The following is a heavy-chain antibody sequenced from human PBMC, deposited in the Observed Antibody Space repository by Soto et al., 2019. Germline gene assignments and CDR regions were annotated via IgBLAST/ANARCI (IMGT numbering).Heavy chain of an antibody. J-gene: IGHJ4*02. V-gene: IGHV4-59*01. CDR1: GGSISSYY. Sequence: PSETLSLTCTVSGGSISSYYWSWIRQPPGKGLEWIGYIYYSGSTNYNPSLKSRVTISVDTSKNQFSLKLSSVTAADTAVYYCARSGGYGDYYFDYWGKGPLVTVSS. D-gene: IGHD4-17*01. CDR3: ARSGGYGDYYFDY. CDR2: IYYSGST.